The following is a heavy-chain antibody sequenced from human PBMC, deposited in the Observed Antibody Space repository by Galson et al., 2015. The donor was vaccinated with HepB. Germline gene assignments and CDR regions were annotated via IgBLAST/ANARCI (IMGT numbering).Heavy chain of an antibody. CDR1: GYSFTSYW. CDR3: ARHPPEGAVAGTGVDY. Sequence: QSGAEVKKPGESLKISCKGSGYSFTSYWIGWVRQMPGKGLEWMGRIDPSDSYTNYSPSFQGHVTISADKSISTAYLQWSSLKASDTAMYYCARHPPEGAVAGTGVDYWGQGTLVTVSS. CDR2: IDPSDSYT. J-gene: IGHJ4*02. V-gene: IGHV5-10-1*01. D-gene: IGHD6-19*01.